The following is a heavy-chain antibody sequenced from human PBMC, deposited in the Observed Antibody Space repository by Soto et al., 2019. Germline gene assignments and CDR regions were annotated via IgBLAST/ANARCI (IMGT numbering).Heavy chain of an antibody. Sequence: ASVNVSCKASGYTFTNYDITWMRQAPGQGPEWMGWISAYNGNTDYAQKFQGRVTMTADSSASTVYMELRSLRSDDTAVYYCAREMTTVTFFDYWGQGTLVTVSS. J-gene: IGHJ4*02. V-gene: IGHV1-18*04. CDR3: AREMTTVTFFDY. CDR1: GYTFTNYD. D-gene: IGHD4-17*01. CDR2: ISAYNGNT.